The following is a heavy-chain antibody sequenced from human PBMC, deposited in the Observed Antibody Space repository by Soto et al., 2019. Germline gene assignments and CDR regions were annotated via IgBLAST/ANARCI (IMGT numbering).Heavy chain of an antibody. D-gene: IGHD2-21*02. J-gene: IGHJ4*02. V-gene: IGHV3-23*01. CDR2: ISGSGGST. CDR1: GFTFSSYA. CDR3: AGPDCGGDCYLDY. Sequence: PGGSLRLSCAASGFTFSSYAMSWVRQAPGKGLEWVSAISGSGGSTHYADSVKGRFTISRDNSKNTLYLQMNSLRAEDTAVYYCAGPDCGGDCYLDYWGQGTLVTVSS.